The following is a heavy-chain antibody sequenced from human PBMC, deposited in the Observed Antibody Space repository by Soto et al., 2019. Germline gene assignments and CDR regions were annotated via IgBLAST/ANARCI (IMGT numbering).Heavy chain of an antibody. D-gene: IGHD3-3*01. J-gene: IGHJ5*01. CDR3: SRKVTLSGVVLPTHWFDS. CDR1: GFTFTNAW. V-gene: IGHV3-49*04. CDR2: ISTEPHGAAT. Sequence: PGGSLRLSCAASGFTFTNAWINWVRQAPGKGLEWVGFISTEPHGAATQYAASVKGRFTITRDDSKRIVDLQMSSLKTEDTAIYYCSRKVTLSGVVLPTHWFDSWGQGALVTVSS.